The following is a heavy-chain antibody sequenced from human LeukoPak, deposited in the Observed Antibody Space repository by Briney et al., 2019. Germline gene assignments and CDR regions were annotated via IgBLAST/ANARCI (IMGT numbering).Heavy chain of an antibody. Sequence: PGGSLRLSCAASGITVSTNYMNWVRQAPGKGLEWVSAISGSGGSTYYADSVKGRFTISRDNSKNALYLQMNSLRAEDTAVYYCASVGATGAFDIWGQGTMVTVSS. D-gene: IGHD1-26*01. CDR2: ISGSGGST. V-gene: IGHV3-23*01. CDR1: GITVSTNY. CDR3: ASVGATGAFDI. J-gene: IGHJ3*02.